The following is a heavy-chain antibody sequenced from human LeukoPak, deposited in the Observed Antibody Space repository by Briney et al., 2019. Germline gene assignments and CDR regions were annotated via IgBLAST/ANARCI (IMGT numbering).Heavy chain of an antibody. CDR2: IIPIFGTP. CDR3: ARGSVAGSHYYYGMDV. Sequence: SVKVSCTASGGTFSSYAISWVRQAPGQGLEWMGGIIPIFGTPNYAQKFQGRLTITADESTSTAYMELSSLRSEDTAVYHCARGSVAGSHYYYGMDVWGQGTTVTVSS. D-gene: IGHD6-19*01. CDR1: GGTFSSYA. J-gene: IGHJ6*02. V-gene: IGHV1-69*01.